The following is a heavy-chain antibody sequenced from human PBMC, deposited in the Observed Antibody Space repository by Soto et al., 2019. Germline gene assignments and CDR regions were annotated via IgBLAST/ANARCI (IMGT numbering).Heavy chain of an antibody. CDR2: ISESGGST. CDR3: AKRSPYSSGWYSPLFDY. Sequence: RRLSCAASGFSFSDYAMSWVRQAPGKGLEWVSVISESGGSTHYADSVRGRFTVSRDNSKNSLSLRMNSLRDEDTAVYFCAKRSPYSSGWYSPLFDYWGQGALVTVSS. CDR1: GFSFSDYA. D-gene: IGHD6-13*01. V-gene: IGHV3-23*01. J-gene: IGHJ4*02.